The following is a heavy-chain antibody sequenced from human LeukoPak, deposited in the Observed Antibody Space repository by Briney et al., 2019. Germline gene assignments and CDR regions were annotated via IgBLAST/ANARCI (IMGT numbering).Heavy chain of an antibody. D-gene: IGHD6-13*01. CDR2: ISGSGGST. J-gene: IGHJ4*02. V-gene: IGHV3-23*01. CDR1: GFTFSSYA. CDR3: AKGRGGKIAAAAPGSY. Sequence: PGGSLRLSCAASGFTFSSYAMSWVRQAPGKGQEWVSAISGSGGSTYYADSVKGRFTISRDNSKNTLYLQMNSLRAEDTAVYYCAKGRGGKIAAAAPGSYWGQGTLVTVSS.